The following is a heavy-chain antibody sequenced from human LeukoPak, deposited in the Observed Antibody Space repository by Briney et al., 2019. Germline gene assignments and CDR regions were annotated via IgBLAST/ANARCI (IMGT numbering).Heavy chain of an antibody. CDR3: ARDHRGSGSRYYYYYMDV. V-gene: IGHV3-9*01. J-gene: IGHJ6*03. CDR2: INWNGGSR. Sequence: HTGRSLRLSCAASGFTFDDYAIHWVRQAPGKGLEWVSGINWNGGSRGYADSVKGRFTISRDNAKNTLYLQMNSLRAEDTAVYYCARDHRGSGSRYYYYYMDVWGKGTTVTISS. CDR1: GFTFDDYA. D-gene: IGHD3-10*01.